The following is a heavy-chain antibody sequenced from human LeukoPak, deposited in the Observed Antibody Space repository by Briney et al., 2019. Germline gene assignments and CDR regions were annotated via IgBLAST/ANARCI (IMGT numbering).Heavy chain of an antibody. D-gene: IGHD6-13*01. CDR3: ARNLIPEQLVLNF. J-gene: IGHJ4*02. CDR2: IYYSGST. V-gene: IGHV4-59*12. Sequence: PSETLSLTCTVSGGSISSYYWSWIRQPPGKGLEWIGYIYYSGSTNCNPSLKSRVTISVDTSKNQYSLKLSSVTAADTAVYYCARNLIPEQLVLNFWGQGTLVTVSS. CDR1: GGSISSYY.